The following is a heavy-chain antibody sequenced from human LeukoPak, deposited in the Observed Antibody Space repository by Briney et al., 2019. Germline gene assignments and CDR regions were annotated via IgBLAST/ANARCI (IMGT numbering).Heavy chain of an antibody. Sequence: GESLKISCKGSGYSFTSYWIGWVRQMPGKGLEWMGIIYPGDSDTRYSPSFQGQVTISADKSISTAYLQWSSLKASDTAMYYCARSLSRSSGWYPREDYWRQGTLVTVSS. D-gene: IGHD6-19*01. V-gene: IGHV5-51*01. CDR3: ARSLSRSSGWYPREDY. J-gene: IGHJ4*02. CDR1: GYSFTSYW. CDR2: IYPGDSDT.